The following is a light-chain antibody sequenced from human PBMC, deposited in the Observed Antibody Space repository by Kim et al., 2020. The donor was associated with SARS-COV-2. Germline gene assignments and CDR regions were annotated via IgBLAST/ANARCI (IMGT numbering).Light chain of an antibody. CDR1: QSVSSN. J-gene: IGKJ2*01. V-gene: IGKV3-15*01. Sequence: SVSPGERATLSGRASQSVSSNLAWYQQRPGQAPRLLIYGASTRATGIPARFSGSGSGTEFTLTISGLQSEDFAVYYCQQYNNWPYTFGQGTKLEIK. CDR2: GAS. CDR3: QQYNNWPYT.